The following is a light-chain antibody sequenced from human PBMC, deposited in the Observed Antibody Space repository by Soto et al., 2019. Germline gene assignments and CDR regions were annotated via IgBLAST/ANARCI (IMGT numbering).Light chain of an antibody. Sequence: ELVITQSPGTLSLSPGERATLSCRASQSVSSSYLAWYQQKPGQAPRLLIYGASSRATGIPDRFSGSGSGTDFTLTISRLEPEDFAVYYCQQYGSSLITFGQGTRLEIK. CDR1: QSVSSSY. J-gene: IGKJ5*01. V-gene: IGKV3-20*01. CDR3: QQYGSSLIT. CDR2: GAS.